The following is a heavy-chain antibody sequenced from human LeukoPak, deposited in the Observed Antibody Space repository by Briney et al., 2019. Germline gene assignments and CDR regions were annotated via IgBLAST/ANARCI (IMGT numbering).Heavy chain of an antibody. Sequence: SETLSLTCTASGCSISSYYRSWIRQPAGKGLEWIGRIYTSGSSTYNPSLKSRVTMSVDTSKNQSSLKLSSVTAADTAVDYCAGGGRTYCSSTSCYDEYYFDYWGQGTLVTVSS. CDR1: GCSISSYY. J-gene: IGHJ4*02. V-gene: IGHV4-4*07. CDR2: IYTSGSS. D-gene: IGHD2-2*01. CDR3: AGGGRTYCSSTSCYDEYYFDY.